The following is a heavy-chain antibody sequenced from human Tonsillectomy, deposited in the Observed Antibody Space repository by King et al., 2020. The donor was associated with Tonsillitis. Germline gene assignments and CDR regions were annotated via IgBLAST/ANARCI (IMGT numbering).Heavy chain of an antibody. D-gene: IGHD3-22*01. Sequence: QLVQSGAEVKTPGSSVKVSCKASGGTFSGYGISWVRQAPGQGLEWMGGIIPLFGTTYFTQKFQGRVTITADKSTSTDYMELSSLTSEDTAVYYCAAGYYESSGFSFYYNFNIDVWGKGATVTVSS. CDR3: AAGYYESSGFSFYYNFNIDV. V-gene: IGHV1-69*06. CDR1: GGTFSGYG. J-gene: IGHJ6*03. CDR2: IIPLFGTT.